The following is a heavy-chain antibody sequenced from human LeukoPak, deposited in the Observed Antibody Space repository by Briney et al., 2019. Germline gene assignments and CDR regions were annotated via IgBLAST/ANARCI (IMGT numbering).Heavy chain of an antibody. J-gene: IGHJ4*02. V-gene: IGHV1-2*02. CDR1: GYTFTGYY. CDR3: ARVNSSSWSIDY. D-gene: IGHD6-13*01. CDR2: INPNSGGT. Sequence: ASVKVSCKASGYTFTGYYMHWVRQAPGQGLEWMGWINPNSGGTNYAQKLQGRVTMTTDTSTSTAYMELRSLRSDDTAVYYCARVNSSSWSIDYWGQGTLVTVSS.